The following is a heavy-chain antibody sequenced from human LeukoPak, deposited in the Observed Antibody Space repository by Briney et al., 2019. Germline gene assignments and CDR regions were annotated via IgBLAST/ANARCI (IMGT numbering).Heavy chain of an antibody. V-gene: IGHV1-69*04. CDR1: GYTLTELS. D-gene: IGHD3-22*01. Sequence: SVKVSCKVSGYTLTELSMHWVRQAPGKGLEWMGRIIPILGIANYAQKFQGRVTITADKSTSTAYMELSSLRSEDTAVYYCARAQGYYDSSGFLDYWGQGTLVTVSS. CDR2: IIPILGIA. J-gene: IGHJ4*02. CDR3: ARAQGYYDSSGFLDY.